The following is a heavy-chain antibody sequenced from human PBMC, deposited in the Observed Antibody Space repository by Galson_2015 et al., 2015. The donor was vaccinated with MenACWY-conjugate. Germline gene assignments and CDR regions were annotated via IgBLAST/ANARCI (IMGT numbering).Heavy chain of an antibody. Sequence: SLRISCAASRLTFGHYYMSWIRQAPGKGLEWISFTSSGGSQTNYADSVKGRFTISRDNVKNSLYLQMNSLKIDDTAIYYCARHSTDLSLDSWGQGTLVTVAS. CDR1: RLTFGHYY. CDR3: ARHSTDLSLDS. CDR2: TSSGGSQT. D-gene: IGHD1-26*01. J-gene: IGHJ4*02. V-gene: IGHV3-11*06.